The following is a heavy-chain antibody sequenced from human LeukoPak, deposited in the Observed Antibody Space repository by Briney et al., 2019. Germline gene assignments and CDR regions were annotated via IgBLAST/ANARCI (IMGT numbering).Heavy chain of an antibody. CDR2: VYYSGTT. D-gene: IGHD3-10*01. J-gene: IGHJ4*02. Sequence: PSETLSLTCTVSGGSMSSRYWSWIRQPPGKGLEWIGYVYYSGTTNSNPSLKSRVTISVDTSKNQFSLNLRSVTAEDTAVYYCARDFIRGAPDYLDLWGQGTLVTVSS. CDR1: GGSMSSRY. CDR3: ARDFIRGAPDYLDL. V-gene: IGHV4-59*11.